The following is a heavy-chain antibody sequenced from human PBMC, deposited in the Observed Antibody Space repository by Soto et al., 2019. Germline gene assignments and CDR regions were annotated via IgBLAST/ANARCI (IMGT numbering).Heavy chain of an antibody. CDR2: INPSGGTT. D-gene: IGHD3-22*01. CDR3: ARDRSHSSAYWRLDS. V-gene: IGHV1-46*01. Sequence: ASVKVSCKASGYTFTSYYMHWVRQAPGQGLEWMGIINPSGGTTTYAQKFQGRVTMTRDTSTATDYMELSSLRSEDPAMYYCARDRSHSSAYWRLDSWGQGTQVTVSS. CDR1: GYTFTSYY. J-gene: IGHJ5*01.